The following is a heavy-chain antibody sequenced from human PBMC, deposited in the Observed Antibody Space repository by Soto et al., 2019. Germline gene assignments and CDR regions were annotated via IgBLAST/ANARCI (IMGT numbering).Heavy chain of an antibody. Sequence: GSLRLSCADSGFTFSSYWMHWVRQAPGKGLVWVSRINSDGSSTNYADSVKGRFTISRDNAKNTLYLQMNSLRVEDTAVYYCARKYNYESSGYYYWGQGTLVTVSS. J-gene: IGHJ4*02. D-gene: IGHD3-22*01. CDR1: GFTFSSYW. CDR2: INSDGSST. CDR3: ARKYNYESSGYYY. V-gene: IGHV3-74*01.